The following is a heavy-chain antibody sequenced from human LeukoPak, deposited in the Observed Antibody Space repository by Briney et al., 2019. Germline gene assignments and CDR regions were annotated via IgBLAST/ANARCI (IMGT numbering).Heavy chain of an antibody. V-gene: IGHV4-39*07. CDR2: IHYDGAT. D-gene: IGHD6-19*01. CDR1: GGSISGRRYY. CDR3: ARSGGWYNDAFDI. Sequence: SETLSLTCSVSGGSISGRRYYWGWIRQPPGRGLEWIGSIHYDGATYYNPSLKSRVTMSVDTSKNQFSLKLSSVTAADTAVYYCARSGGWYNDAFDIWGQGTMVTVSS. J-gene: IGHJ3*02.